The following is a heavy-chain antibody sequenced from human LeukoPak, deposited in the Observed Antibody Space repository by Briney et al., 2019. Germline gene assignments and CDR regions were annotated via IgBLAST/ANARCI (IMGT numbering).Heavy chain of an antibody. J-gene: IGHJ4*02. CDR1: GDSVSSNSPA. Sequence: SQTLSLTCAISGDSVSSNSPAWNWIRQSPSRGLEWLGRTYYRSKWYNDYAVSVKSRITINPDTSKNQFSLQLNSVTPEDTAVYYCAREEIRGSDKTQAFDYWGQGTLVTVSS. D-gene: IGHD6-19*01. CDR2: TYYRSKWYN. V-gene: IGHV6-1*01. CDR3: AREEIRGSDKTQAFDY.